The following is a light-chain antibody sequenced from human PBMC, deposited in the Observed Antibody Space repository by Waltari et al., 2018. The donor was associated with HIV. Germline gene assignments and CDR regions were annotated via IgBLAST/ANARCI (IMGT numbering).Light chain of an antibody. Sequence: QSVMTQPPSASGTPGKSVTISCSGSSSNIGNNSVNWYQQLPGTAPKLLIYTNNPRPSGVPDPFSGAGSVTSASLAISVLQSEDEADYYCAAWDYSLSGVVFGGGTKLTVL. CDR2: TNN. CDR3: AAWDYSLSGVV. J-gene: IGLJ2*01. V-gene: IGLV1-44*01. CDR1: SSNIGNNS.